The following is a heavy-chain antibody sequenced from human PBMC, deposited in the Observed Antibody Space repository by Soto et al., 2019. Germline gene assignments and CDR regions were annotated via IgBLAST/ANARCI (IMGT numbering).Heavy chain of an antibody. CDR3: ARHATRRFSNAHFDP. J-gene: IGHJ5*02. CDR2: IDLSDSYT. Sequence: EVQLLQSGAEVKKSGESLRISCKGSGYSFTNHWISWVCQMPGQGLEWMGRIDLSDSYTYYSPSFQGHVTISADKSISTAYLQWNSLKASDTAMYYCARHATRRFSNAHFDPWGQGTLVSVSS. V-gene: IGHV5-10-1*01. D-gene: IGHD2-8*01. CDR1: GYSFTNHW.